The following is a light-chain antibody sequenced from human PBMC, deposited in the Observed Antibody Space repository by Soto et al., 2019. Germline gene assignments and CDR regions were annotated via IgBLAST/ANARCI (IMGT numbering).Light chain of an antibody. CDR3: QQSYRTPRT. V-gene: IGKV1-39*01. J-gene: IGKJ1*01. CDR1: QSIDSY. Sequence: IQMTQSPSSLSASVGDRVTITCRASQSIDSYLNWYQQKPGQAPKLLIFGATSLQSGVPSRFSCSGFGTDFSLTISSLQPDDIASYYCQQSYRTPRTFGQGTKVEIK. CDR2: GAT.